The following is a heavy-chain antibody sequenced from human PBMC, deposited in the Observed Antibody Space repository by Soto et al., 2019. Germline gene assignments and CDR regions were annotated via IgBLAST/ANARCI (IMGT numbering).Heavy chain of an antibody. CDR2: IYYSGST. D-gene: IGHD1-7*01. V-gene: IGHV4-59*08. CDR1: GGSISSYY. CDR3: ARQTGTLARYDAFDI. J-gene: IGHJ3*02. Sequence: SETLSLTCTVSGGSISSYYWSWIRQPPGKGLEWIGYIYYSGSTNYNPSLKSRVTISVDTSKNQFSLKLSSVTAADTAVYYCARQTGTLARYDAFDIWGQGTMVTVS.